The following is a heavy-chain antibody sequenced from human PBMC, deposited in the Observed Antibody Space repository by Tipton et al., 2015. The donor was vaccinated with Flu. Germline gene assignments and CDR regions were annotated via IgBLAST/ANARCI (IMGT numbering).Heavy chain of an antibody. D-gene: IGHD4-17*01. CDR1: GYNFNKYW. J-gene: IGHJ5*02. CDR3: ARLPNYGDFFLDL. V-gene: IGHV5-51*01. CDR2: IYAGDFDT. Sequence: QLVQSGAEVKKSGESLKISCKASGYNFNKYWIGWVRQVPGKGLEWMGIIYAGDFDTRYSPSFRGQVTISIDKSITTAYLQWDTLKTSDTAMYYCARLPNYGDFFLDLWGQGTLVTVSS.